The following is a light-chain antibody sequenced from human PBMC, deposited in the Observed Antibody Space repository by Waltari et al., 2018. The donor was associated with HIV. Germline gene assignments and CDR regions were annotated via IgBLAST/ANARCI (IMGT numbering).Light chain of an antibody. CDR3: SSYTSSYTVI. CDR2: DVS. CDR1: RSDVGGYHY. J-gene: IGLJ2*01. V-gene: IGLV2-14*01. Sequence: QSALTQPASVSGSPGQAITISSSGSRSDVGGYHYVSCYHQHPVKAPKLMIYDVSDRPSGVSNRFSGSKSDNTASLTISGLQTEDEADYYCSSYTSSYTVIFGGGTKLTVL.